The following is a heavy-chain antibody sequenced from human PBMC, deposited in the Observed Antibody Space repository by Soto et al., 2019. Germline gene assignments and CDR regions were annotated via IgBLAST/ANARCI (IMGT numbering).Heavy chain of an antibody. CDR1: GFTFSGYS. J-gene: IGHJ4*02. Sequence: PGGSLRLSCAASGFTFSGYSMNWVRQAPGKGLEWVSYISSSSSTIYYADSVKGRFTISRDNAKNSLYLQMNSLRDEDTAVYYCARDGGYSSGWGGLEMGYWGQGTLVTVSS. CDR2: ISSSSSTI. V-gene: IGHV3-48*02. D-gene: IGHD6-19*01. CDR3: ARDGGYSSGWGGLEMGY.